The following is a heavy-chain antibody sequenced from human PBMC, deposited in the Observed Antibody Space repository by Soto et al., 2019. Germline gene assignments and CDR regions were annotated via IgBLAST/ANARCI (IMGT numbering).Heavy chain of an antibody. CDR3: ARGGGYASFDF. Sequence: SETLSLTCTVSGGSIRSNYWTWIRQPPGKGLEWIGYVYNSGSTNYNPSLKSRVTISEDTSKSQFSLKVNSMTAADTAVYYCARGGGYASFDFWGQGIQVTVSS. CDR1: GGSIRSNY. V-gene: IGHV4-59*01. CDR2: VYNSGST. J-gene: IGHJ4*02. D-gene: IGHD2-15*01.